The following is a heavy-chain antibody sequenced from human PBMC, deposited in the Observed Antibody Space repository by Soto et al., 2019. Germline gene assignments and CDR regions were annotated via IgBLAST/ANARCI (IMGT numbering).Heavy chain of an antibody. J-gene: IGHJ4*02. Sequence: PLETLSLTCAVYGGSFSCYYWSWIRQPPGKGLEWLGEINHSGITDYNPSLKSRITISIDTSKKQFSPKLNSVTAADTAVYYCAIGPRMWLAGGGYWGQGTQVTVS. V-gene: IGHV4-34*01. CDR3: AIGPRMWLAGGGY. CDR2: INHSGIT. D-gene: IGHD6-19*01. CDR1: GGSFSCYY.